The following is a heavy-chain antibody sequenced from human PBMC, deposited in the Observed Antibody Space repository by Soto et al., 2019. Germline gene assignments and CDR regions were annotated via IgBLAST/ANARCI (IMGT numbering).Heavy chain of an antibody. CDR1: EFTCSTYW. Sequence: EVQLVESGGGLLQPGGSLRLSCAVSEFTCSTYWMTWVRQAPGKGLEWVANIKQDGSEKHYLESLRGRFTISGDNAKKSLYRERISLRAEETAVFYCAGASGWEAARWGQGTGVTVS. J-gene: IGHJ4*02. CDR2: IKQDGSEK. D-gene: IGHD6-19*01. CDR3: AGASGWEAAR. V-gene: IGHV3-7*05.